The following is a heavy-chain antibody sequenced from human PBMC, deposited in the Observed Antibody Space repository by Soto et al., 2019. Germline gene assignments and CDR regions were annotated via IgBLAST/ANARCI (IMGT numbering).Heavy chain of an antibody. V-gene: IGHV1-18*01. CDR1: GYTLSTYG. CDR2: ISTSNGNT. Sequence: ASVKVSCKASGYTLSTYGISWVRQAPGQGLEWMGWISTSNGNTRYTQEIQGRVTMTTDTSTSTVNIEKRGMRSDYTSVYYCAREYCSSTSCYGVDYWGQGTLVTVSS. CDR3: AREYCSSTSCYGVDY. J-gene: IGHJ4*02. D-gene: IGHD2-2*01.